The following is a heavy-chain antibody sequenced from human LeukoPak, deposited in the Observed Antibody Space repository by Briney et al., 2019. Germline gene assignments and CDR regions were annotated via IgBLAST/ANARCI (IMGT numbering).Heavy chain of an antibody. J-gene: IGHJ6*03. CDR3: ARMYSSGWPHYYYYMDV. CDR2: IGTAGDT. CDR1: GFTFSSYD. Sequence: GGSLRLSCAASGFTFSSYDMHWVRQATGKGLEWVSAIGTAGDTYYPGSVKGRFTISRENAKNSLYLQMNSPRAGDTAVYYCARMYSSGWPHYYYYMDVWGKGTTVTVSS. V-gene: IGHV3-13*01. D-gene: IGHD6-19*01.